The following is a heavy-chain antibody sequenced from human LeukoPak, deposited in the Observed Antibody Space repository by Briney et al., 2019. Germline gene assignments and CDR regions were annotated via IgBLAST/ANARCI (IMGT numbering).Heavy chain of an antibody. CDR1: GYTFTSYD. J-gene: IGHJ6*03. Sequence: ASVKVSCKASGYTFTSYDINWVRHATGQGLEWMGWMNPNSGNTGYAQKFQGRVTMTRNTSISTAYMELSSLRSEDTAVYYCARGPRDPLLWFGELLQYYYYYMDVWGKGTTVTVSS. D-gene: IGHD3-10*01. CDR2: MNPNSGNT. CDR3: ARGPRDPLLWFGELLQYYYYYMDV. V-gene: IGHV1-8*01.